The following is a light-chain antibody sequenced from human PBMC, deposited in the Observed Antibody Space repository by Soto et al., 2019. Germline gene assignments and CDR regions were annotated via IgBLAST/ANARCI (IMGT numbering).Light chain of an antibody. V-gene: IGKV1-5*01. CDR3: QQYNSYSGYT. Sequence: DIPMTQSPSTLSASVGDRVTITCRASQSISRWLAWYQQKPGKAPKLLMYDASSFQSGVPSRFSGSGSGTEFTLAISSLQPDDFATYYCQQYNSYSGYTFGQGTKLEIK. CDR2: DAS. CDR1: QSISRW. J-gene: IGKJ2*01.